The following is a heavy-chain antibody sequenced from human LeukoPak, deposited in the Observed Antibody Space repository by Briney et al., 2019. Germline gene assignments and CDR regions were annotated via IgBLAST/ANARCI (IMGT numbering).Heavy chain of an antibody. CDR2: IYTSGST. CDR1: GGSISSYY. D-gene: IGHD6-19*01. J-gene: IGHJ2*01. V-gene: IGHV4-4*07. CDR3: AREPIIAVAVNRYFDL. Sequence: SETPALTCTVSGGSISSYYWSWIRQPAGKGLEWIGRIYTSGSTSYNPSLKSRVTISVDKSNNQFSLKLSSVTAADTAVYYCAREPIIAVAVNRYFDLWGRGTLVTVSS.